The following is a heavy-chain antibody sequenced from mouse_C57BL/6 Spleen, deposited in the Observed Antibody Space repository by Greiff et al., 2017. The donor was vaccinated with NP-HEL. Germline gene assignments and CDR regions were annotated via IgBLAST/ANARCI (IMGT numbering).Heavy chain of an antibody. D-gene: IGHD1-1*01. Sequence: LQQPGAELVKPGASVKLSCKASGYTFTSYWMHWVKQRPGQGLEWIGMIHPNSGSTNYNEKFKSKATLTVDKSSSTAYMQLSSLTSEDSAVYYCARERVYYGSSPDYWGQGTTLTVSS. J-gene: IGHJ2*01. CDR3: ARERVYYGSSPDY. V-gene: IGHV1-64*01. CDR2: IHPNSGST. CDR1: GYTFTSYW.